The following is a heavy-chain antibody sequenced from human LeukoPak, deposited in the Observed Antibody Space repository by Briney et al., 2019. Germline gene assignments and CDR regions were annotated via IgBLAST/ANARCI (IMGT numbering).Heavy chain of an antibody. J-gene: IGHJ4*02. V-gene: IGHV1-69*01. D-gene: IGHD3-22*01. Sequence: SVKVSCKASGGTFSNFAISWVRQAPGQGLEWMGGIIPVFGTANYAQKFQGRVTITADESTSTTYMELSSLRSEDTAVYYCAGAFYYDSSGYSVDYWGQGTLVTVSS. CDR1: GGTFSNFA. CDR3: AGAFYYDSSGYSVDY. CDR2: IIPVFGTA.